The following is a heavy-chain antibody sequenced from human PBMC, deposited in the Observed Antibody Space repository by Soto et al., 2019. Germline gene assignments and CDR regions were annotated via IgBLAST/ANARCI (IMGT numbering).Heavy chain of an antibody. CDR2: IFYSGYT. V-gene: IGHV4-59*01. Sequence: LQESGPGLVKPSETLSLTCTVSGGSINNYYWSWIRQPPGKGLEWIGYIFYSGYTKYNPSLKSRVTISVDTSKNQFSLKVNSATAADTAVYYCARGNGYNYHWGRGTLVTVSS. D-gene: IGHD5-12*01. CDR1: GGSINNYY. CDR3: ARGNGYNYH. J-gene: IGHJ4*02.